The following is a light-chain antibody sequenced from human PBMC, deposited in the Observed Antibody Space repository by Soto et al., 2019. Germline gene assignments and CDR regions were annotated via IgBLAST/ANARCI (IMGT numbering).Light chain of an antibody. CDR3: QQYGSSPYT. V-gene: IGKV3-20*01. CDR1: QSVSSSY. J-gene: IGKJ2*01. Sequence: EIVLTRSPGTLSLSPGERATLSCSASQSVSSSYLAWYQQKPGQAPRLLIYGASSRATGIPDRFSGSGSGAAFTLTISRREPEDVAVYYCQQYGSSPYTCGQGTKLEIK. CDR2: GAS.